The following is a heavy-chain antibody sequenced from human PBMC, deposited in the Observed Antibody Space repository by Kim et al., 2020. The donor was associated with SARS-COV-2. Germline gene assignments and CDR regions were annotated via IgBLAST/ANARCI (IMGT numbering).Heavy chain of an antibody. CDR3: AGRGYCSSTSCKDY. J-gene: IGHJ4*02. Sequence: GGSLRLSCAASGFTFSSYAMSWVRQAPGKGLEWVSVIYSGGSSTYYADSVKGRFTISRDNSKNTLYLQMNSLRAEDTAVYYCAGRGYCSSTSCKDYWGQGTLVTVSS. CDR2: IYSGGSST. V-gene: IGHV3-23*03. D-gene: IGHD2-2*01. CDR1: GFTFSSYA.